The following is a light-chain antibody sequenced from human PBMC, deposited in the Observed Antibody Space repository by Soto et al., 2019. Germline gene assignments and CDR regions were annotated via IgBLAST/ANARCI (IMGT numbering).Light chain of an antibody. CDR1: SSDVGSYNL. J-gene: IGLJ3*02. CDR3: CSYAGSSTWV. Sequence: QSALTQPASXXGXXXXXXXISCTGTSSDVGSYNLVSWYQQHPGKAPKLMIYEGSKRPSGVSNRFSGSKSGNTASLTISGLQAEDEADYYCCSYAGSSTWVFGGGTKLTVL. V-gene: IGLV2-23*01. CDR2: EGS.